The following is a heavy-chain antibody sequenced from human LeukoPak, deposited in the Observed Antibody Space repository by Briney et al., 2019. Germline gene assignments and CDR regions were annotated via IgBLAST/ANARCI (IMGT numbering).Heavy chain of an antibody. J-gene: IGHJ4*02. CDR1: GFTFSSYS. V-gene: IGHV3-21*01. D-gene: IGHD3-10*01. Sequence: PGGSLRLSCAASGFTFSSYSMNWVRQAPGKGLEWVSSISSSSSYIYYADSVKGRFTISRDNSKNTLYLQMNSLRAEDTAVYYCAKDRRGTNYYGSGGIDYWGQGTLVTVSS. CDR2: ISSSSSYI. CDR3: AKDRRGTNYYGSGGIDY.